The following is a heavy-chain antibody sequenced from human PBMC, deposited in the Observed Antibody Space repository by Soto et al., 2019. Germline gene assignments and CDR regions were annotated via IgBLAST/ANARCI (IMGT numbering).Heavy chain of an antibody. J-gene: IGHJ4*02. CDR2: ISYDGSNK. CDR3: AKEKVDQLLSPLGY. D-gene: IGHD2-2*01. V-gene: IGHV3-30*18. Sequence: GGSLRLSCAASGFTFSSYGMHWVRQAPGKGLEWVAVISYDGSNKYYADSVKGRFTISRDNSKNTLYLQMNSLRAEDTAVYYCAKEKVDQLLSPLGYWGQGTLVTVSS. CDR1: GFTFSSYG.